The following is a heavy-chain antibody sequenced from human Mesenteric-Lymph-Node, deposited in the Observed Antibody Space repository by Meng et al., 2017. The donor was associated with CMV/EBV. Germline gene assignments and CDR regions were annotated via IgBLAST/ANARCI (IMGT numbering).Heavy chain of an antibody. CDR2: ISGSGGST. J-gene: IGHJ3*01. CDR3: AKPTLIPLS. D-gene: IGHD2/OR15-2a*01. V-gene: IGHV3-23*01. Sequence: SCKASGYTFTSYGISWVRQAPGKGLEWVSAISGSGGSTYYADSVKGRFTISRDNSKNTLYLQMNSLRAEDTAVYYCAKPTLIPLSWGQGTMVTVSS. CDR1: GYTFTSYG.